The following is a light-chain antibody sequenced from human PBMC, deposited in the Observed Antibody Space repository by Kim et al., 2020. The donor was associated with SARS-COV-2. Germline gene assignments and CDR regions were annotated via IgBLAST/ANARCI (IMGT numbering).Light chain of an antibody. V-gene: IGLV3-25*03. CDR3: QSTDSSGIWV. CDR2: KDI. Sequence: VSPGQTARIACSGDALPSQYAAWDQQRPGQAPVLMIYKDIERPSGIPARFSGSNSGTTVTLTIRAVQAEDGADYYCQSTDSSGIWVFGGGTQLTVL. J-gene: IGLJ3*02. CDR1: ALPSQY.